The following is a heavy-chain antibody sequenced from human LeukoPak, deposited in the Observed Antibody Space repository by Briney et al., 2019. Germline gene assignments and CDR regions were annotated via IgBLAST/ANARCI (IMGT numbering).Heavy chain of an antibody. CDR2: IKQDGSKK. D-gene: IGHD1-7*01. J-gene: IGHJ4*02. CDR1: GFTFSSYW. CDR3: ARDGDYDWNYRSGFDY. V-gene: IGHV3-7*01. Sequence: PGGSLRLSCAASGFTFSSYWMSWVRQAPGKGLEWVANIKQDGSKKYYVDSVKGRFTISRDNAKNSLFLQMNSLRVEDTAVYYCARDGDYDWNYRSGFDYWGQGTLVTVSS.